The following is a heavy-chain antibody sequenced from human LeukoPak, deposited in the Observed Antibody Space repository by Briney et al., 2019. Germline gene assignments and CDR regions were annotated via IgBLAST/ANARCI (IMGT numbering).Heavy chain of an antibody. CDR3: TRGKGSGSGWFGY. D-gene: IGHD6-19*01. V-gene: IGHV3-48*02. CDR1: GFSLSTYS. CDR2: ISGSSSPI. J-gene: IGHJ5*01. Sequence: GGSLRLSCAASGFSLSTYSMNWVRQAPGKGLEWVSYISGSSSPIYYADSVKGRFTISRDNAKNSLYLLMNSLSDEDTAVYYCTRGKGSGSGWFGYWGRGTLVTVSS.